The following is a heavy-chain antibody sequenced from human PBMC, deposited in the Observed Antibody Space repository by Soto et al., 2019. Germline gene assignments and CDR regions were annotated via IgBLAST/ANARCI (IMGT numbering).Heavy chain of an antibody. V-gene: IGHV3-30*18. CDR1: GFTFSSYG. D-gene: IGHD3-9*01. CDR3: AKTKLRYFDWLTEFDY. J-gene: IGHJ4*02. CDR2: ISYDGSNK. Sequence: GGSLRLSCAASGFTFSSYGMHWVRQAPGKGLEWVAVISYDGSNKYYADSVKGRFTISRDNSKNTLYLQMNSLRAEDTAVYYCAKTKLRYFDWLTEFDYWGQGTLVTVSS.